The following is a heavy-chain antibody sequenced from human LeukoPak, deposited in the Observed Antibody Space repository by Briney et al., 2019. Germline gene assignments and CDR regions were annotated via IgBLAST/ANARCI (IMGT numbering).Heavy chain of an antibody. Sequence: GGSLRLSCAASGFTFSNYAMTWVRQAPGKGLEWVSAISAGGVDTFYADSVRGRFTISRDNSKSTLYLQMNSLRAEDTAVYYCAAKEGLTGYLSGSFDYWGQETLVTVSS. D-gene: IGHD3-9*01. CDR1: GFTFSNYA. J-gene: IGHJ4*02. V-gene: IGHV3-23*01. CDR3: AAKEGLTGYLSGSFDY. CDR2: ISAGGVDT.